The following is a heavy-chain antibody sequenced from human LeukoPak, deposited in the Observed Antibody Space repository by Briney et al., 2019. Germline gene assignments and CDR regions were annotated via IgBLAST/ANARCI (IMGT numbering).Heavy chain of an antibody. CDR3: ASCGTHCSSTSCYCSWFDP. J-gene: IGHJ5*02. Sequence: SVKVSCKASGGTFSSYAISWVRQAPGQGLEWMGGIIPIFGTANYAQKFQGRVTITADESTSTAYMELSSLRSEDTAVYYCASCGTHCSSTSCYCSWFDPWGQGTLVTVSS. CDR1: GGTFSSYA. D-gene: IGHD2-2*01. V-gene: IGHV1-69*01. CDR2: IIPIFGTA.